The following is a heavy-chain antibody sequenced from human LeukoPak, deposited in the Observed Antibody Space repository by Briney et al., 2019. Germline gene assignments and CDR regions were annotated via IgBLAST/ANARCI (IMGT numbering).Heavy chain of an antibody. V-gene: IGHV3-30-3*01. Sequence: GGSLRLSCAASGFTFSSYAMHWVRQAPGKGLEWVAVISYDGSNKYYADSVKGRFTISRDNSKNTLYLQMNSLRAEDTAVYYCARSLRQQLAVGYWGQGTLVTVSS. CDR3: ARSLRQQLAVGY. D-gene: IGHD6-13*01. CDR1: GFTFSSYA. CDR2: ISYDGSNK. J-gene: IGHJ4*02.